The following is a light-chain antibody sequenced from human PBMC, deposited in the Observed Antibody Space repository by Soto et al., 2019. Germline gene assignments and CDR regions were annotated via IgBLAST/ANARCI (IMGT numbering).Light chain of an antibody. CDR2: DVS. CDR3: SSYTSSSILYV. Sequence: QSVLTQPASVSGSPGQSITISCTGTSSDVGSYNYVSWYQQHPGKAPKLMIYDVSNRPSGVSNRFSGSKSGNTASLTISGLQAEDEADYYCSSYTSSSILYVFGTGTKLTVL. J-gene: IGLJ1*01. V-gene: IGLV2-14*01. CDR1: SSDVGSYNY.